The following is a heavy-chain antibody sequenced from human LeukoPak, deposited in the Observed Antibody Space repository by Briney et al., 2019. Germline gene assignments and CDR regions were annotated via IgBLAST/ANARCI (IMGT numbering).Heavy chain of an antibody. V-gene: IGHV3-21*01. CDR2: ISSSSSYI. CDR1: RFTFSSYS. CDR3: ARGEWELLQKYYFDY. D-gene: IGHD1-26*01. Sequence: GGSLRLSCAASRFTFSSYSMNWVRQAPGKGLEWVSSISSSSSYIYYADSVKGRFTISRDNAKNSLYLQMNSLRAEDTAVYYCARGEWELLQKYYFDYWGQGTLVTVSS. J-gene: IGHJ4*02.